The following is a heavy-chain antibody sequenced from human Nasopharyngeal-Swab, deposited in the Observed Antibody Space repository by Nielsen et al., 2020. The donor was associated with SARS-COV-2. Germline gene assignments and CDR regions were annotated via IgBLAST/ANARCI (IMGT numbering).Heavy chain of an antibody. Sequence: VWQAPGKGLEWVSDISGSGGSTYYADSVKGRLTISRENYKNTLYLQMKGLRDEDTAVYFCAKGVILWGGGNFDYWGQGTLVTVSS. CDR3: AKGVILWGGGNFDY. CDR2: ISGSGGST. V-gene: IGHV3-23*01. D-gene: IGHD2-21*01. J-gene: IGHJ4*02.